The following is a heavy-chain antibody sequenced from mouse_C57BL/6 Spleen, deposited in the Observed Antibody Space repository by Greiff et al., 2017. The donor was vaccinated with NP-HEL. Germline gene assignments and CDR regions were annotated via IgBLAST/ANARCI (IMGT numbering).Heavy chain of an antibody. J-gene: IGHJ2*01. V-gene: IGHV1-55*01. CDR1: GYTFTSYW. Sequence: QVQLQQPGAELVKPGASVKMSCKASGYTFTSYWITWVKQRPGQGLEWIGDISPGSGSTNYNEKFKSKSTLTVDTSSSTAYMQRSSLTSEDSAVYYCARGGGLISTVVNFGYWGQGTTLTVSS. D-gene: IGHD1-1*01. CDR3: ARGGGLISTVVNFGY. CDR2: ISPGSGST.